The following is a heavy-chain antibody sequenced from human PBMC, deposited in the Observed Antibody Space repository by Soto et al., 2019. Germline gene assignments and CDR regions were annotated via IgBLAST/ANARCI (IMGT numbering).Heavy chain of an antibody. V-gene: IGHV3-30-3*01. D-gene: IGHD5-12*01. J-gene: IGHJ6*02. CDR2: ISFDGDKK. CDR3: GREDDYNYRYFNYGVDV. Sequence: GSLRLSCAASGFTFTNYACHWVRQAPGNGLEWLAVISFDGDKKYYADSVKGRFIISRDNFKSTLYLQMNSLRGEDAALYFCGREDDYNYRYFNYGVDVWGQGTTVTVSS. CDR1: GFTFTNYA.